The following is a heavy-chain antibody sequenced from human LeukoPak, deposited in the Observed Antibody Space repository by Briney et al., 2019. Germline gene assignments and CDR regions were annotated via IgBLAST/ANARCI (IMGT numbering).Heavy chain of an antibody. CDR1: GFTFSSYA. Sequence: SGGSLRLSCAASGFTFSSYAMHWVRQAPGKGLEWEAVISYDGSNKYYADSVKGRFTISRDNSKNTLYLQMNSLRAEDTAVYYCARELLPEYYFDYWGQGTLVTVSS. V-gene: IGHV3-30-3*01. J-gene: IGHJ4*02. CDR3: ARELLPEYYFDY. CDR2: ISYDGSNK.